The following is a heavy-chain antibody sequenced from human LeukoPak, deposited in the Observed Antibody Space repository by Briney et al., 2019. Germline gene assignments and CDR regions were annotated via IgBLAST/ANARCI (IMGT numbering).Heavy chain of an antibody. CDR2: IHRDGNNI. CDR1: GFTFSSYS. Sequence: GGSLRLSCAASGFTFSSYSMNWVRQAPGKGLVWVSRIHRDGNNINYAYFVQGRFTVSRDNAKNTLYLQMHSLRVEDTAMYYCARGLRDRYGMDVWGQGTTVTVSS. V-gene: IGHV3-74*01. CDR3: ARGLRDRYGMDV. J-gene: IGHJ6*02.